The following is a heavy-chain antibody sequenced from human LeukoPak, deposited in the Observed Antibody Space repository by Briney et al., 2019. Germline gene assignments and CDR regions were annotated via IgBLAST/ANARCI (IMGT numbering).Heavy chain of an antibody. CDR3: ARERYCTTTSYYNGGWFDS. CDR1: GGSIRGGCDY. Sequence: SQTLSLTCTVSGGSIRGGCDYWSWIRQHPGKGLGWIGYSYYTGSTFYNPSLKSRVTISVDASRNQVSLKLTSVTAADTAVYYCARERYCTTTSYYNGGWFDSWGQGTLVTVSS. V-gene: IGHV4-31*03. CDR2: SYYTGST. J-gene: IGHJ5*01. D-gene: IGHD2-2*02.